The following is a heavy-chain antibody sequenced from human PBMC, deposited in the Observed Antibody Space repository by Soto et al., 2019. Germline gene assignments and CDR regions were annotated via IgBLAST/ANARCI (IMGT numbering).Heavy chain of an antibody. Sequence: PGETLSLACAVARCSISSSSYYYGLIRQPPGKGPEWIGSIYYSGSTYYNPSLKSRVTISVDTSKNQFSLKLSSVTAADTAVYYCARQERSGWSRSTYYYGMDVWGQGTPVTVSS. V-gene: IGHV4-39*01. J-gene: IGHJ6*01. CDR1: RCSISSSSYY. D-gene: IGHD6-19*01. CDR3: ARQERSGWSRSTYYYGMDV. CDR2: IYYSGST.